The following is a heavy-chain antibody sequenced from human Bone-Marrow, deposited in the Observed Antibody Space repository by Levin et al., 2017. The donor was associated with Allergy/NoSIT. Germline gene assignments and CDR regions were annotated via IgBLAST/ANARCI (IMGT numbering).Heavy chain of an antibody. J-gene: IGHJ4*02. V-gene: IGHV3-15*01. CDR3: VTEKPVAGTSWDY. CDR1: GFTFNNAW. Sequence: GESLKISCEASGFTFNNAWMAWVRQAPGKGLEWVGRIRSQSDGGTTDYAEPVKGRFIVSRDDSKKTLYLQMNGLKTEDTAVYYCVTEKPVAGTSWDYWGQGTLVTVSS. CDR2: IRSQSDGGTT. D-gene: IGHD6-19*01.